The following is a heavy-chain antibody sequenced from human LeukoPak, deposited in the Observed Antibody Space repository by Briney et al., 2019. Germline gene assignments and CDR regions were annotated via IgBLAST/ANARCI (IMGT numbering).Heavy chain of an antibody. D-gene: IGHD6-19*01. CDR1: GGSISSYY. V-gene: IGHV4-4*09. CDR2: IYTSGSN. CDR3: ARRVGSGWPYYYYYYMDV. Sequence: SETLSLTCTVSGGSISSYYWSWIRQPPGKGLEWIGYIYTSGSNNYNPSVKSRVTIPVDTSKSQVSLKLSSVPAADTAVYYCARRVGSGWPYYYYYYMDVWGKGTTVTVSS. J-gene: IGHJ6*03.